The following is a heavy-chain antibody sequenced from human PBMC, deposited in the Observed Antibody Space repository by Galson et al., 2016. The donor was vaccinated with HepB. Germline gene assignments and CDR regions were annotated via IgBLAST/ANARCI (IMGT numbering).Heavy chain of an antibody. CDR1: GFTFSNYH. CDR3: ARDLVTGAAGRKSHAFDI. J-gene: IGHJ3*02. CDR2: ISRSSRYI. D-gene: IGHD2-15*01. V-gene: IGHV3-21*01. Sequence: SLRLSCAASGFTFSNYHMNWVRQAPGKGLQWVSSISRSSRYIVDADSVKGRFTISRDNAKNSLYLQMNSLRAEDTAIYFCARDLVTGAAGRKSHAFDIWGQGTMVTVSS.